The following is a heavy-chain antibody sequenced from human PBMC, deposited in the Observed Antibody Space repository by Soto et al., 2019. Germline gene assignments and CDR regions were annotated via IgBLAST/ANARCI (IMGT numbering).Heavy chain of an antibody. CDR3: ARGGSRWYYYFDY. CDR1: GGSISSYY. Sequence: QVQLQESGPGLVKPSETLSLTCTVSGGSISSYYWSWIRQPPGKGMEWIGYIYYSGSTNYNPSLNSRVTISAATSKSQCSLKLSSVTAADTAVYYCARGGSRWYYYFDYWGQGTLVTVSS. V-gene: IGHV4-59*01. J-gene: IGHJ4*02. CDR2: IYYSGST. D-gene: IGHD2-15*01.